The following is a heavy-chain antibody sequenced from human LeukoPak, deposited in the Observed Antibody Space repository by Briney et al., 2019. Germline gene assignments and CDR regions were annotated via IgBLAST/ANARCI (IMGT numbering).Heavy chain of an antibody. J-gene: IGHJ3*02. CDR2: INPNSGGT. CDR3: ARVESAIYYDFWSGFAGGPFDI. D-gene: IGHD3-3*01. CDR1: GYTFTGYY. Sequence: WASVKVSCKASGYTFTGYYMHWVRQAPGQGLEWMGWINPNSGGTNYAQKFQGRVTMTRDTSISTAYMELSRLRSDDTAVYYCARVESAIYYDFWSGFAGGPFDIWGQGTMVTVSS. V-gene: IGHV1-2*02.